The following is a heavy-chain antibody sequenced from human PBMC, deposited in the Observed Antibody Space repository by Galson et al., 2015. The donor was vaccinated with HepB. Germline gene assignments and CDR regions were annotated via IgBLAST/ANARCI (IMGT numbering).Heavy chain of an antibody. J-gene: IGHJ2*01. CDR1: GYTFRDYF. D-gene: IGHD1-26*01. Sequence: SVKVSCKASGYTFRDYFLHWLRQAPGQGPEWLGFINPKRGGTEYAQRFQGRVLMTRDMATNTIYMELRHLASDDTAVYYCARDSGRPGQYWYFDLWGRGSLVIVS. CDR2: INPKRGGT. CDR3: ARDSGRPGQYWYFDL. V-gene: IGHV1-2*02.